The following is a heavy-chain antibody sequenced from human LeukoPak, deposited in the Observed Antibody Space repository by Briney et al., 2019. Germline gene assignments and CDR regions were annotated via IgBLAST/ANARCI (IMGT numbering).Heavy chain of an antibody. CDR2: IIPIFGTA. V-gene: IGHV1-69*13. D-gene: IGHD4-17*01. Sequence: GASVKVSCKASGYTFTSYGISWVRQAPGQGLEWMGGIIPIFGTANYAQKFQGRVTITADESTSTAYMELSSLRSEDTAVYYCASTVSDGDYEGEWFDPWGQGTLVTVSS. CDR1: GYTFTSYG. J-gene: IGHJ5*02. CDR3: ASTVSDGDYEGEWFDP.